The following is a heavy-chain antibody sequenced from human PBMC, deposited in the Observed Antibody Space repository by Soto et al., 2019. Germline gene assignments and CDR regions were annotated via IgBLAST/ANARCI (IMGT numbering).Heavy chain of an antibody. CDR2: IGANGGNT. CDR1: GFTFSSSG. CDR3: AKDRLAGNFDY. V-gene: IGHV3-23*01. Sequence: PGGSLRLSCAASGFTFSSSGMSWVRQAPGKGLEWVSAIGANGGNTYYADSVKGRFTISRDNSKNTLYLQMNGLRVEDTAVYYCAKDRLAGNFDYWGQGTQVTVSS. J-gene: IGHJ4*02.